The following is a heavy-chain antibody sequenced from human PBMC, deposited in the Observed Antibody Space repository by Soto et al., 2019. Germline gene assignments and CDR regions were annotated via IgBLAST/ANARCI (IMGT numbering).Heavy chain of an antibody. V-gene: IGHV4-39*07. CDR3: ARRYAGNFDY. D-gene: IGHD2-8*01. Sequence: PSETLSLTCTFSGASITSRMYPWGWVRQPPGKALEWIGTFLYSGYTSYNPSLKSRITISVDTSKNQFSLKLSSVTAADTAVYYCARRYAGNFDYWGQGTLVTVSS. CDR1: GASITSRMYP. J-gene: IGHJ4*02. CDR2: FLYSGYT.